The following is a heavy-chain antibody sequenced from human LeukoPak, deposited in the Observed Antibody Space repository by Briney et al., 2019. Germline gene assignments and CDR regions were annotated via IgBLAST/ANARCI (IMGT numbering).Heavy chain of an antibody. CDR3: ASASYYYDSSGLGALDI. J-gene: IGHJ3*02. CDR2: INWDGSRI. Sequence: GGSLRLSCAASGFTFDDHAMYWARQAPGKGLEWVAGINWDGSRIGYADAVRGRFTISRDSAKKSLYLQMNSLRAEDTALYYCASASYYYDSSGLGALDIWGQGTLVTVSS. CDR1: GFTFDDHA. D-gene: IGHD3-22*01. V-gene: IGHV3-9*01.